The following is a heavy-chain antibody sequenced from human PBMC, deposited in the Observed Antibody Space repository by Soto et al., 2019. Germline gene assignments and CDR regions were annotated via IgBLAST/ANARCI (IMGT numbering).Heavy chain of an antibody. Sequence: SETLSLTCAVYGGSFSGNYWSWIRQPPGKGLEWIGEINHSGSTNYNPSLKSRVTISVDTSKNQFSLKLSSVTAADTAVYYCARGRSTNSLITMIVVARGYFDYWGQGTLVTVSS. V-gene: IGHV4-34*01. CDR2: INHSGST. J-gene: IGHJ4*02. D-gene: IGHD3-22*01. CDR1: GGSFSGNY. CDR3: ARGRSTNSLITMIVVARGYFDY.